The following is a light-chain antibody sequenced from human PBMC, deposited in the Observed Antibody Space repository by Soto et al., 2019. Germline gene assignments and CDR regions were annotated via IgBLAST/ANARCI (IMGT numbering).Light chain of an antibody. CDR3: CSYAGTYSYV. Sequence: QSVLTQPRSVSGSPGQSVTISCTGTNSDVGAYNYVSWYQQHPGKAPKLMIYDVNKRPSGVPDRFSGSKSGNTASLTISGLQAADEANYYCCSYAGTYSYVFGTGTKLTVL. CDR2: DVN. J-gene: IGLJ1*01. V-gene: IGLV2-11*01. CDR1: NSDVGAYNY.